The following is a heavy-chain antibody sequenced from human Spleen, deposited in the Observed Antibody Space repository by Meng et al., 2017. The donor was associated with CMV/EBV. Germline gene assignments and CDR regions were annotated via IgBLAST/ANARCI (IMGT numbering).Heavy chain of an antibody. CDR2: ISPNDGGT. J-gene: IGHJ4*02. Sequence: ASVKVSCKASGYTFTSYGISWVRQAPGQGLEWMGRISPNDGGTNYAPKFRGRVTMTSDTSISTAYMELSNLASDDTAMYYCAKHNSRVVIGGGVDYWGQGTLVTVSS. D-gene: IGHD3-3*01. CDR1: GYTFTSYG. CDR3: AKHNSRVVIGGGVDY. V-gene: IGHV1-2*06.